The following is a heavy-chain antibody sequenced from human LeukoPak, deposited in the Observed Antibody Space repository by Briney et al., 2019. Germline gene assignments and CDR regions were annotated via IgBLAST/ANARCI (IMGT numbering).Heavy chain of an antibody. CDR3: ARGGYSSSWSRPAAFDR. Sequence: ASVKVSCKASGYTFTGYYMHSVRQAPGQGLEWMGWINPNSGGTNYAQKFQGRVTMTRDTSISTAYMELSRLRPDDTAVYYCARGGYSSSWSRPAAFDRWGQGTLVAVSS. CDR2: INPNSGGT. CDR1: GYTFTGYY. D-gene: IGHD6-13*01. V-gene: IGHV1-2*02. J-gene: IGHJ5*02.